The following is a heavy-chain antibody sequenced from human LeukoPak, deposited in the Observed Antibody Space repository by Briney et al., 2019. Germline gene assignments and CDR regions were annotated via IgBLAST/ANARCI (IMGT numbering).Heavy chain of an antibody. D-gene: IGHD3-22*01. CDR2: INHSGST. V-gene: IGHV4-34*01. CDR3: ATTRRVVVREFDY. Sequence: SETLSLTCAVYGGSFSGYYWSWIRQPPGKGLEWIGEINHSGSTNYNPSLKSRVTISVDTSKNQFSLKLSSVTAADTAVYYCATTRRVVVREFDYWGQGTLVTVSS. CDR1: GGSFSGYY. J-gene: IGHJ4*02.